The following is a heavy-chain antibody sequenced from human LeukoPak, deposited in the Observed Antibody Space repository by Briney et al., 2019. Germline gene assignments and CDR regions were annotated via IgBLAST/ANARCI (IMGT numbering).Heavy chain of an antibody. V-gene: IGHV3-48*03. D-gene: IGHD6-19*01. CDR1: GFTFSSYE. CDR2: ISSSGSTI. J-gene: IGHJ4*02. CDR3: ARGGGSGWYYFDY. Sequence: TGGSLRLSCAASGFTFSSYEMNWVRQAPGKGLEWVSYISSSGSTIYYADSVKGRFTISRDNAKNSLYLQMNSLRAEDTAVYYCARGGGSGWYYFDYWGQGTLVTVSS.